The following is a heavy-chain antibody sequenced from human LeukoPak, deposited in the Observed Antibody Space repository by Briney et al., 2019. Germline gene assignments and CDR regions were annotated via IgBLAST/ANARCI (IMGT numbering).Heavy chain of an antibody. CDR1: GGSISGSSYY. V-gene: IGHV4-39*07. CDR2: INHSGST. D-gene: IGHD1-7*01. J-gene: IGHJ4*02. Sequence: PSETLSLTCTVSGGSISGSSYYWSWIRQPPGKGLEWIGEINHSGSTNYNPSLKSRVTISVDTSKNQFSLKLSSVTAADTAVYYCARGFPSAVEPARDWNYGPVDYWGQGTLVTVSS. CDR3: ARGFPSAVEPARDWNYGPVDY.